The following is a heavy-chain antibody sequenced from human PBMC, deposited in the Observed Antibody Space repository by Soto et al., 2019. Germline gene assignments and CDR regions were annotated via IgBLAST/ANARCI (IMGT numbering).Heavy chain of an antibody. D-gene: IGHD2-15*01. CDR1: GYTFTSYA. Sequence: ASVKVSCKASGYTFTSYAMHWVRQAPGQRLEWMGWINAGNGNTKYSQKFQGRVTITRDTSASTAYMELSSLRSEDTAVYYCARGYCSGGSCYPSYYRGQGTLVTVSS. J-gene: IGHJ4*02. V-gene: IGHV1-3*01. CDR3: ARGYCSGGSCYPSYY. CDR2: INAGNGNT.